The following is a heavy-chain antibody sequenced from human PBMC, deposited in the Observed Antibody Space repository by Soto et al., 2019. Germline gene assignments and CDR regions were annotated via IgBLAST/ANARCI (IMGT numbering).Heavy chain of an antibody. J-gene: IGHJ6*02. CDR1: GFTFSSYG. CDR2: ISYDGSNK. Sequence: PGGSLRLSCAASGFTFSSYGMHWVRQAPGKVLGWVAFISYDGSNKYYADSVKGRFTISRANSKNTLYLQMNSVRAEDTAVYYCVRDQFSDSWSGYYMDVWGQGTRVSVSS. CDR3: VRDQFSDSWSGYYMDV. D-gene: IGHD3-3*01. V-gene: IGHV3-30*19.